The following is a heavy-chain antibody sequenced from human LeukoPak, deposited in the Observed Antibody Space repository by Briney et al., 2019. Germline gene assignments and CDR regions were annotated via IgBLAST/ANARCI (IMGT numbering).Heavy chain of an antibody. CDR2: IFHSGST. D-gene: IGHD3-9*01. V-gene: IGHV4-4*02. Sequence: SGTLSLTCAVSGGSISNNNWWSWVRQPPGKGLEWIGEIFHSGSTNYSPSLRSRVTISVDKSKNQFSLKLNSVTAADTAVYYCARVVNYEILAVNPYDYDDVDVWGQGTTVTVSS. CDR1: GGSISNNNW. J-gene: IGHJ6*02. CDR3: ARVVNYEILAVNPYDYDDVDV.